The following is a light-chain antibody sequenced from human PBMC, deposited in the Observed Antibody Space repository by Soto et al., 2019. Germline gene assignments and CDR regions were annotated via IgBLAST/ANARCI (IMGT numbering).Light chain of an antibody. CDR2: DAS. CDR1: QSVSSY. Sequence: EIVLTQSPATLSLSPGERATLSCRASQSVSSYLAWYQQKPGQAPRLLIYDASNRATGIPARFSGSGSGTDFTLTISSLEPEDFAVYYCHQRSNWPQTFCGGTKVEIK. V-gene: IGKV3-11*01. CDR3: HQRSNWPQT. J-gene: IGKJ4*01.